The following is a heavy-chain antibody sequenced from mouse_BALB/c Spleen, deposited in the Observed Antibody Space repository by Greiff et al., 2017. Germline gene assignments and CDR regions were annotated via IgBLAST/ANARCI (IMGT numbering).Heavy chain of an antibody. CDR2: IDPENGDT. CDR1: GFNIKDYY. CDR3: NACSYGNYGVYYAMDY. D-gene: IGHD2-1*01. J-gene: IGHJ4*01. V-gene: IGHV14-4*02. Sequence: VQLQQSGAELVRSGASVKLSCTASGFNIKDYYMHWVKQRPEQGLEWIGWIDPENGDTEYAPKFQGKATMTADTSSNTAYLQLSSLTSEDTAVYYCNACSYGNYGVYYAMDYWGQGTSVTVSS.